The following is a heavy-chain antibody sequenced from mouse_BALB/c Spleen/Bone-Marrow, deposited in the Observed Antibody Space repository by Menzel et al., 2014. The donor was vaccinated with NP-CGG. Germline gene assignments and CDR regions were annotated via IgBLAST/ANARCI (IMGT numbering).Heavy chain of an antibody. J-gene: IGHJ3*01. V-gene: IGHV1-4*02. Sequence: VQVVESGAELARPGASVKMSCKASGYTFTSYTIQWVKQRPGQGLEWIGYINPSSGYTDYNQKFKDKTTWTADKSSNTAYMQLTSLTSEDSAVYSCAREARTGAWFTYWGQGTLVTVSA. CDR2: INPSSGYT. D-gene: IGHD4-1*01. CDR3: AREARTGAWFTY. CDR1: GYTFTSYT.